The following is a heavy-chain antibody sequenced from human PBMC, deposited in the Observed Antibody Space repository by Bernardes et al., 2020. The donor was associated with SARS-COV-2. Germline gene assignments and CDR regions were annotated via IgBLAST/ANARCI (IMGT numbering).Heavy chain of an antibody. V-gene: IGHV1-2*02. CDR3: ARDPSQAVAHLDY. Sequence: ASVKVSCKASGYTFTGYYMHWVQQAPGQGLEWMGWINPNSGGTNYAQKFQGRVTMTRDTSISTAYMELSRLRSDDTAVYYCARDPSQAVAHLDYWGQGTLVTVSS. CDR1: GYTFTGYY. CDR2: INPNSGGT. J-gene: IGHJ4*02. D-gene: IGHD6-19*01.